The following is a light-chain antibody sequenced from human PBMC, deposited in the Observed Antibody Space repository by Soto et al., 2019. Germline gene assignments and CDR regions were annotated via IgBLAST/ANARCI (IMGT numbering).Light chain of an antibody. CDR2: GAS. Sequence: EIVLTQSPGTLSLSPGERATLSCRASQSVSSSYLAWYQHKPGQAPRLLIYGASSRATGIPDRFSGSGSGTDFTLTISRLEPEDSAVYYCQHYGSSPYTFGQGTKLEIK. CDR3: QHYGSSPYT. CDR1: QSVSSSY. V-gene: IGKV3-20*01. J-gene: IGKJ2*01.